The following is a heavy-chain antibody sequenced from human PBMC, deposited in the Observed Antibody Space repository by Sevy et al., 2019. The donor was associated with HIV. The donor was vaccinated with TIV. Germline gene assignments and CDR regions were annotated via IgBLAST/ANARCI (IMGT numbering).Heavy chain of an antibody. CDR1: GDSVSSNSAA. CDR3: ARGTWHVGVKY. CDR2: TYYRSRWIN. V-gene: IGHV6-1*01. Sequence: SQTLSLTCVISGDSVSSNSAAWNWIGQSPSRGLEWLGRTYYRSRWINNYAVSVNSRITINPDTSKNQFSLHLNPVTPEDTAMYYCARGTWHVGVKYWGQGTLVTVSS. D-gene: IGHD3-16*01. J-gene: IGHJ4*02.